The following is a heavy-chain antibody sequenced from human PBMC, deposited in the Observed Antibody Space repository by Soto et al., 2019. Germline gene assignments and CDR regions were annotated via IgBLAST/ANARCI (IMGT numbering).Heavy chain of an antibody. CDR2: INGGNGNT. CDR3: ARADGPGFVGP. CDR1: GYSFTSYG. J-gene: IGHJ5*02. D-gene: IGHD2-2*01. V-gene: IGHV1-3*05. Sequence: QVQLVQSGAEEKKPGASVKVSCKASGYSFTSYGMHWVRQAPGQRLEWMGWINGGNGNTKYSQKFQGRVTITRATSASTAYMELSSLTAEDTAVYYCARADGPGFVGPWGQGTLVTVSS.